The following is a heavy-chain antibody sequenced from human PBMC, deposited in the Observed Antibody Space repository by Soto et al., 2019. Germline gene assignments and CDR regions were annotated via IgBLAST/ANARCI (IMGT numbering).Heavy chain of an antibody. CDR2: ISYDGSNK. CDR1: GFTFSSYG. V-gene: IGHV3-30*18. J-gene: IGHJ6*02. Sequence: QVQLVESGGGVVQPGRSLRLSCAASGFTFSSYGMHWVRQAPGKGLEWVAVISYDGSNKYYADSVKGRFTISRDNSKNTLYLQMNSLRAEDTAVYYCAKELRAYYSHDGMDVWGQGTTVTVSS. CDR3: AKELRAYYSHDGMDV.